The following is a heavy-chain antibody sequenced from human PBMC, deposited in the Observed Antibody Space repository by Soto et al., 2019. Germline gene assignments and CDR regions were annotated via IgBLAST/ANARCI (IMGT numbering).Heavy chain of an antibody. D-gene: IGHD2-15*01. J-gene: IGHJ6*02. CDR3: ARMASFYCSGGSCYPTYGMDV. V-gene: IGHV3-30-3*01. CDR1: GFTFSSSA. Sequence: QVQLVESGGGVDQPGRSLRLSCAASGFTFSSSAMHWVRQAPGKGLEWVAVISSDGSNKYDADSVKGRFTISRDNSKNTLYLQMNSLRAEDTAVYYCARMASFYCSGGSCYPTYGMDVWGQGTTVTVSS. CDR2: ISSDGSNK.